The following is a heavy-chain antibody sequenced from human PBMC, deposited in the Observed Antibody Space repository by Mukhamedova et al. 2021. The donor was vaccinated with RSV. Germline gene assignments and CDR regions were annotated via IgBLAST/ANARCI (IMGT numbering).Heavy chain of an antibody. V-gene: IGHV1-3*01. Sequence: YNMHWVRQAPGQRLEWMGWIHAGNGNTKYSQKFQGRVTITRDTSASTAYMELSSLRSEDTAVYYCARDRTTVTEGGYYYYYMDV. J-gene: IGHJ6*03. CDR2: IHAGNGNT. D-gene: IGHD4-17*01. CDR3: ARDRTTVTEGGYYYYYMDV. CDR1: YN.